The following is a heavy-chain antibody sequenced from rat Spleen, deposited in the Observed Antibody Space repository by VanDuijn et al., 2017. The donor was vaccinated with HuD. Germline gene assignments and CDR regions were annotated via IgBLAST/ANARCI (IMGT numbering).Heavy chain of an antibody. CDR3: ARPPYDGTYYHYFDY. Sequence: EVQVEDAGGCLVQPGRSMKLHCSASGVTFSDSYLAWVRKAPNKGLEWNASNKYEGSSTHYGDSVKGRFTISRDNAKSTLYLQMNSLRSEDTATYYCARPPYDGTYYHYFDYWGQGVMVTVSS. V-gene: IGHV5-22*01. J-gene: IGHJ2*01. D-gene: IGHD1-12*02. CDR2: NKYEGSST. CDR1: GVTFSDSY.